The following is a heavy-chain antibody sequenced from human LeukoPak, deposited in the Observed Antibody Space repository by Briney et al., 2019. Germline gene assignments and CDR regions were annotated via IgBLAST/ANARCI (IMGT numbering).Heavy chain of an antibody. V-gene: IGHV3-48*04. CDR2: ISASTTTK. Sequence: GGSLRLSCAASGFIFSDYSMHWVRQAPGKGLEWVSYISASTTTKYYADSLKGRFTISRDNARNSLYLQMNSLRVEDTAVYYCAKVSSSWGSPNYYFDYWGQGTLVTVSS. J-gene: IGHJ4*02. D-gene: IGHD6-13*01. CDR1: GFIFSDYS. CDR3: AKVSSSWGSPNYYFDY.